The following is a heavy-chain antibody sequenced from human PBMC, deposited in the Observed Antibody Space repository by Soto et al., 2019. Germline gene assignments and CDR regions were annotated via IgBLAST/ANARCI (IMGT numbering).Heavy chain of an antibody. J-gene: IGHJ4*02. CDR3: AIDIVGAYFDY. V-gene: IGHV4-59*01. Sequence: QVQLQESGPGLVKPSETLSLTCTVSGGSISSYYWSWIRQPPGKGLEWIGYIYYSGSTNYNPSLKSRVTISVDTSKNQFSLKLSSVTAADTAVYYCAIDIVGAYFDYWGQGTLVTVSS. D-gene: IGHD1-26*01. CDR2: IYYSGST. CDR1: GGSISSYY.